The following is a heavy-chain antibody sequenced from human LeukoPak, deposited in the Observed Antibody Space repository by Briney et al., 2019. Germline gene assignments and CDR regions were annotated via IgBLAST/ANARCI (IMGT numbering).Heavy chain of an antibody. Sequence: PSQTLSLTCTVSGGSISSGGYYWGWIRQPPGKGLEWFGSIYYSGSTYYNPSLKSRVTISVDTSKNQFSLKLSSVTAADTAIYYCARQGGYCSSTSCFPNYYYFYYYMDVWGKGTTVIVSS. J-gene: IGHJ6*03. D-gene: IGHD2-2*03. CDR3: ARQGGYCSSTSCFPNYYYFYYYMDV. CDR1: GGSISSGGYY. CDR2: IYYSGST. V-gene: IGHV4-39*01.